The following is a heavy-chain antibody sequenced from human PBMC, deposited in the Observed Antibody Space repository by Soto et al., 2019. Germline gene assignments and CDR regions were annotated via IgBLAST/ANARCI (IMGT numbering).Heavy chain of an antibody. CDR3: ATPYLSLHWLDP. CDR1: GGSFSGYY. CDR2: INHSGSS. J-gene: IGHJ5*02. Sequence: QVQLHQWGAGLLNSSEPLSLTCAVYGGSFSGYYWSWTRQSPGKGLEWIGEINHSGSSNYTPTRKSRVTISVDTSTKQLPLNRRSVTAAAAAVYACATPYLSLHWLDPWGQGTLVTVSS. V-gene: IGHV4-34*01. D-gene: IGHD3-10*01.